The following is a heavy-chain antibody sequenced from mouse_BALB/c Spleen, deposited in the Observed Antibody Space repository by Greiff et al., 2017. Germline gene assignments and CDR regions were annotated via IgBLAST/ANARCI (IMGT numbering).Heavy chain of an antibody. Sequence: QVQLQQSGAELARPGASVKLSCKASGYTFTSYWMQWVKQRPGQGLEWIGAIYPGDGDTRYTQKFKGKATLTADKSSSTAYMQLSSLASEDSAVYYCARDGSSTYYAMDYWGQGTSVTVSS. CDR2: IYPGDGDT. CDR3: ARDGSSTYYAMDY. D-gene: IGHD1-1*01. J-gene: IGHJ4*01. CDR1: GYTFTSYW. V-gene: IGHV1-87*01.